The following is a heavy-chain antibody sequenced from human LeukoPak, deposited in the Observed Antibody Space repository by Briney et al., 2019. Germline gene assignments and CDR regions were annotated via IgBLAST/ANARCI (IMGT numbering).Heavy chain of an antibody. CDR2: IRYDGSNK. D-gene: IGHD3-10*01. Sequence: GGSLRLSCAAPGFTFSSYGMHWVRQAPGKGLEWVAFIRYDGSNKYYADSVKGRFTISRDNSKNTLYLQMNSLRAEDTAVYYCAKATMVRGVTPFDYWGQGTLVTVSS. CDR1: GFTFSSYG. J-gene: IGHJ4*02. CDR3: AKATMVRGVTPFDY. V-gene: IGHV3-30*02.